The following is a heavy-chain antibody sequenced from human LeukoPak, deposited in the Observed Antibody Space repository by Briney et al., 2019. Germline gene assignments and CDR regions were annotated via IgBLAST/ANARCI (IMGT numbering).Heavy chain of an antibody. CDR3: ARETPRSYCSSTSCYEHYFDY. CDR2: IYYSGST. CDR1: GGSISSYY. D-gene: IGHD2-2*01. J-gene: IGHJ4*02. V-gene: IGHV4-59*01. Sequence: SETLSLTCTVSGGSISSYYWSWIRQPPGKGLEWIGYIYYSGSTNYNPSLKSRVTISVDTSKNQFSLKLSSVTAADTAVYYCARETPRSYCSSTSCYEHYFDYWGQGTLVTVSS.